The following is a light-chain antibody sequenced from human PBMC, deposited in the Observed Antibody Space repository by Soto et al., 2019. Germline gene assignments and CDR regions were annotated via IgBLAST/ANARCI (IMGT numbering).Light chain of an antibody. CDR1: RGVSTN. J-gene: IGKJ2*01. CDR2: GVS. V-gene: IGKV3-15*01. CDR3: QHYNNWPPYT. Sequence: EVVMTQSPDTVSGSPGESVTLSCRASRGVSTNLAWYQQKPGQAPRLLIDGVSTRATGIPARFTGSGSDTEFTLTISSLQSEDFGVYYCQHYNNWPPYTFGQGTNVEI.